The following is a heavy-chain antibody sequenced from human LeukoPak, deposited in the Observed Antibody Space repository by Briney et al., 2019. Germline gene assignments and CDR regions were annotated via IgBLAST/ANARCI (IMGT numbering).Heavy chain of an antibody. CDR2: ISGTGDIT. V-gene: IGHV3-23*01. CDR1: AFTFSTYA. J-gene: IGHJ3*02. D-gene: IGHD3-10*01. Sequence: GGSLRLSCAASAFTFSTYAMSWVRQAPGQGLEWVSTISGTGDITYYADSVKGRFTISRDNSKNTLYLQMNSLRAEDTAVYYCAKRGYYGSGRIHDAFDIWGQGTMVTVSS. CDR3: AKRGYYGSGRIHDAFDI.